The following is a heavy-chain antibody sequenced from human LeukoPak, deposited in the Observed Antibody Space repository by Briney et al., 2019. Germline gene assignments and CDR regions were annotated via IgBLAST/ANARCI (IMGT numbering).Heavy chain of an antibody. D-gene: IGHD6-19*01. Sequence: ASVKVSCKASGYTFTSYGISSVRHAPGQGLEWMGWISAYNGNTNYAQKLQGRVTMTTDTSTSTAYMELRSLRSDDTAVYYCARKVYSSGWYDRDYWGQGTLVTVSS. CDR1: GYTFTSYG. CDR2: ISAYNGNT. V-gene: IGHV1-18*01. CDR3: ARKVYSSGWYDRDY. J-gene: IGHJ4*02.